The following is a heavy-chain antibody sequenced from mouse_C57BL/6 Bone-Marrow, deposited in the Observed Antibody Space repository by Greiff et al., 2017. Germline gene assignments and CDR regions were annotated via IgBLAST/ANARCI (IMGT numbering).Heavy chain of an antibody. CDR3: ARAMDY. V-gene: IGHV1-76*01. Sequence: QVQLQQSGAELVRPGASVKLSCKASGYTFNDYYINWVKQRPGQGLEWIARIYPGSGNTYYNEKFKGKATLTAETSSITAYLQLSSLTSEDAAVYFCARAMDYWGQGTSGTVSA. CDR2: IYPGSGNT. CDR1: GYTFNDYY. J-gene: IGHJ4*01.